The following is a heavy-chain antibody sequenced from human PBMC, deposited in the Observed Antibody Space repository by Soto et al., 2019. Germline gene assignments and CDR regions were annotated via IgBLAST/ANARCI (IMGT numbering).Heavy chain of an antibody. V-gene: IGHV3-21*01. Sequence: LRLSCAASGFTFSSYSMNWVSQAPGKGLGWVSSISSSSSYIYYADSEKVRFTISRDNAKNSLYPQMNSLRAEDTAVYYCARDLAVAGGVLNPWGQGTLVTVSS. CDR2: ISSSSSYI. J-gene: IGHJ5*02. CDR3: ARDLAVAGGVLNP. CDR1: GFTFSSYS. D-gene: IGHD6-19*01.